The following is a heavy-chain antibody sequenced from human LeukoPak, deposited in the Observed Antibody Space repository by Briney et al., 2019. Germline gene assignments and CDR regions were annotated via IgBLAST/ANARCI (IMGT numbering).Heavy chain of an antibody. V-gene: IGHV4-4*07. Sequence: SETLSLTCTVSGGSISSYYWSWIRQPAGKGLEWIGRIYTSGSTNYNPSLKSRITISVDTSKNQFSLKLSSVTAADTAVYYCARNSCPSGSCYDNRGYFDYWGQGTLVTVSS. CDR2: IYTSGST. D-gene: IGHD2-15*01. CDR3: ARNSCPSGSCYDNRGYFDY. J-gene: IGHJ4*02. CDR1: GGSISSYY.